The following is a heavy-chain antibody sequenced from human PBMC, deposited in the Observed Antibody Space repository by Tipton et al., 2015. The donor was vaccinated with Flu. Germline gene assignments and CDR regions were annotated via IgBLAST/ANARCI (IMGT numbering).Heavy chain of an antibody. J-gene: IGHJ4*02. CDR3: VSAPSVTTLLFDS. V-gene: IGHV3-23*01. D-gene: IGHD4-17*01. Sequence: SLRLSCAASGFTFSTYAMSWVRQAPGKGLEWVSTISSYGGRTYYADSVKGRFTISRDNSKNTLHLQMNSLRAEDTALYYCVSAPSVTTLLFDSWGQGTLVTVSS. CDR1: GFTFSTYA. CDR2: ISSYGGRT.